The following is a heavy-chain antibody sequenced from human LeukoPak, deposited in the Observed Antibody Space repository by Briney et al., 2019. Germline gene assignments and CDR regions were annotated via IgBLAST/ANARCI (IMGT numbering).Heavy chain of an antibody. Sequence: PSETLSLTCSVSGGSIGTFHWHWIRQPPGKGLEWIGYIFTTEVTNYSPSLKRRVTISVDTSKNQFSLRLSSVTAADTAVYYCARSDGIVGEEAWFDPWGQGTLVTVSS. CDR2: IFTTEVT. V-gene: IGHV4-4*09. CDR1: GGSIGTFH. CDR3: ARSDGIVGEEAWFDP. J-gene: IGHJ5*02. D-gene: IGHD1-26*01.